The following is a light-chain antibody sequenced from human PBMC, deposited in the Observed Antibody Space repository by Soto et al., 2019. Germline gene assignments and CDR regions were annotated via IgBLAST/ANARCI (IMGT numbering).Light chain of an antibody. Sequence: QSVLTQPPSASDTPGQRVTISCSGSTSSVGSNTVNWYQQLPGTAPKVLIFSTNERPSGVPDRFSGSKSGTSASLAISGLQSEDEADYYCAAWDDTLNGWIFGGGTKLTVL. CDR3: AAWDDTLNGWI. J-gene: IGLJ2*01. V-gene: IGLV1-44*01. CDR1: TSSVGSNT. CDR2: STN.